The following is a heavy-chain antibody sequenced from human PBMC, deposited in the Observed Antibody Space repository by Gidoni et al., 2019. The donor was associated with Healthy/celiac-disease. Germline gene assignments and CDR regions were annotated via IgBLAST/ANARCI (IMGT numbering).Heavy chain of an antibody. V-gene: IGHV1-18*01. D-gene: IGHD3-22*01. CDR2: ISAYNGNT. CDR1: GYTFTSYG. CDR3: ARPYDSSGYYSNSAFDI. Sequence: QVQLVQSGAEVKKPGASVKVSCKASGYTFTSYGISWVRQAPGQGLEWMGWISAYNGNTNYAQKLQGRVTMTTDTSTSTAYMELRSLRSDDTAVYYCARPYDSSGYYSNSAFDIWGQGTMVTVSS. J-gene: IGHJ3*02.